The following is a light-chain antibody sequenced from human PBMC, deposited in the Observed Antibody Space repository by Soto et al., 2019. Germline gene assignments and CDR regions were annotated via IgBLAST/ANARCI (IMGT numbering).Light chain of an antibody. CDR2: EVT. J-gene: IGLJ1*01. CDR3: SSYTSTNTPYV. Sequence: QSALTQPASVSGSPGQSITISCTGSSSDVGAYNFVSWYQHHPGRAPKLILYEVTTRPSGVSSRFSGSKSGNTASLTISGLQADDEATYYCSSYTSTNTPYVFGIGTKVTVL. CDR1: SSDVGAYNF. V-gene: IGLV2-14*01.